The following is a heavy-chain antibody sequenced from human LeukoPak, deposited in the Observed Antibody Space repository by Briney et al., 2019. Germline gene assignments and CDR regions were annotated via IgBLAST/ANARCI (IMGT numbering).Heavy chain of an antibody. V-gene: IGHV5-51*01. CDR2: IYPGDSDT. CDR1: GYSFPSYW. J-gene: IGHJ6*02. D-gene: IGHD3-10*01. Sequence: GESLKISCKGSGYSFPSYWIGWVRQMPGKGLEWMGIIYPGDSDTRYSPSFQGQVTISADKSISTAYLQWSSLKASDTAMYYCARVKATTVRGVISPPDYYYGMDVWGQGTTVTVSS. CDR3: ARVKATTVRGVISPPDYYYGMDV.